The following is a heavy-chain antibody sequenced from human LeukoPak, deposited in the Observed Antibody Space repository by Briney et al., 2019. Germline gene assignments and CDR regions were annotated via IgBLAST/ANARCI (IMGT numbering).Heavy chain of an antibody. Sequence: SETLSLTCAVSGGSISSSNWWRWVRQPPGKGLEWSGEIYHSGSTKHNPSLKSRVTISVDKSKNQFSLKLSSVTAADTAVYYCARSLSGSYFSGYYYGMDVWGQGTTVPVSS. V-gene: IGHV4-4*02. CDR3: ARSLSGSYFSGYYYGMDV. J-gene: IGHJ6*02. CDR2: IYHSGST. D-gene: IGHD1-26*01. CDR1: GGSISSSNW.